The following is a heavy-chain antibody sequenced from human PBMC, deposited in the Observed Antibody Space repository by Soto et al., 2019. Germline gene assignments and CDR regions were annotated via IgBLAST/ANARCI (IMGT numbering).Heavy chain of an antibody. CDR1: GGSISSYY. Sequence: QVQLQESGPGLVKPSETLSLTCTVSGGSISSYYWSWIRQPPGKGLEWIGYIYYSGSTNYNPSLTRRVTRSVDTPKNEFSLKLSSVTAADTAVYYCARQGPYGMDVWGQGTTVTVSS. V-gene: IGHV4-59*08. CDR3: ARQGPYGMDV. J-gene: IGHJ6*02. CDR2: IYYSGST.